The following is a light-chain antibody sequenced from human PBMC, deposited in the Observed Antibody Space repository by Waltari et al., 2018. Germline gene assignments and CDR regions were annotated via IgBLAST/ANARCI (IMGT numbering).Light chain of an antibody. Sequence: EIVLTQSPGTLSLSPGEKATLPCRASQRTDSTYLAWYQQKPGQPPRLLIYGASNRATHIAARSGGSVSGTDFTLTASSLDIEQFAVDYCQNNDSSPLWTCGRWTKVEL. CDR2: GAS. V-gene: IGKV3-20*01. J-gene: IGKJ1*01. CDR3: QNNDSSPLWT. CDR1: QRTDSTY.